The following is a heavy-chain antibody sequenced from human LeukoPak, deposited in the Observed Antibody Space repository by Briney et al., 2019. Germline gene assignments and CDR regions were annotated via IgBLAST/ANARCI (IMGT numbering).Heavy chain of an antibody. V-gene: IGHV3-30*02. J-gene: IGHJ4*02. CDR2: IGNDGRDQ. CDR1: GFTFSGHA. Sequence: GGSLRLSCAASGFTFSGHAIHWVRQTPGVGLEWVAIIGNDGRDQHYSESVKGRFTISRDNSKNTLFLQLNSLRPEDTALYLCARDLMWGFDYWGQVTLVTVSS. D-gene: IGHD7-27*01. CDR3: ARDLMWGFDY.